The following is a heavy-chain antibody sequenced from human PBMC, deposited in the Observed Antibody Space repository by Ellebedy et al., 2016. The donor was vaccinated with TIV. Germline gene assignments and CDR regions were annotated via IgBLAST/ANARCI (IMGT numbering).Heavy chain of an antibody. V-gene: IGHV4-59*08. Sequence: MPSETLSLTCTVSGGSISSNYWDWIRQPPGKGLEWIGYIYNSVFTNYNPSLKSRVTMSVDTSKRQLSLKLRSETAADTAVYYCARRYSGSSYHYFDYWGQGTLVIVSS. CDR1: GGSISSNY. CDR3: ARRYSGSSYHYFDY. D-gene: IGHD1-26*01. CDR2: IYNSVFT. J-gene: IGHJ4*02.